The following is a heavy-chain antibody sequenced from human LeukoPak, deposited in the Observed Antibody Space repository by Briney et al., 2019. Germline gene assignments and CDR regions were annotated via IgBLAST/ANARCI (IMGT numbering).Heavy chain of an antibody. CDR3: ARGLPEQYYDFWSGRKGAFDI. D-gene: IGHD3-3*01. J-gene: IGHJ3*02. V-gene: IGHV4-34*01. Sequence: PSETLSLTCAVYGGSFSGYYWSWIRQPPGKGLEWIGEINHSGSTNYNPSLKSRVTISVDTSKNQFSLKLSSVTAADTAVYYCARGLPEQYYDFWSGRKGAFDIWGQGTMVTVSS. CDR1: GGSFSGYY. CDR2: INHSGST.